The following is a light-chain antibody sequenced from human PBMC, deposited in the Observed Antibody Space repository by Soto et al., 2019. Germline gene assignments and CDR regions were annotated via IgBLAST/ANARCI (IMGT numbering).Light chain of an antibody. Sequence: DIKMSLSLSTLSGKVGDRVTITCRASQTISSWLAWYQQKPGKAPKLLIYKASTLKSGVPSRFSGSGSGTEFTLTISSLQPDDFATYYCQHYNSYSEAFGQRSMADVK. V-gene: IGKV1-5*03. CDR2: KAS. CDR3: QHYNSYSEA. J-gene: IGKJ1*01. CDR1: QTISSW.